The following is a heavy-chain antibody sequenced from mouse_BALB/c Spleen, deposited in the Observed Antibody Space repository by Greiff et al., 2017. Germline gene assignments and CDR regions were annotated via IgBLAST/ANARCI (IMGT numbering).Heavy chain of an antibody. J-gene: IGHJ2*01. V-gene: IGHV3-8*02. Sequence: EVQLQQSGPSLVKPSQTLSLTCSVTGDSITSGYWNWIRKFPGNKLEYMGYISYSGSTYYNPSLKSRISITRDTSKNQYYLQLNSVTTEDTATYYCARFYYDYDEGYFDYWGQGTTLTVSS. CDR3: ARFYYDYDEGYFDY. D-gene: IGHD2-4*01. CDR1: GDSITSGY. CDR2: ISYSGST.